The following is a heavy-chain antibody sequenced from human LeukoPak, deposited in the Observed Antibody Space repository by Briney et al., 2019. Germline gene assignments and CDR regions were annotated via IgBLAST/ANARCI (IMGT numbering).Heavy chain of an antibody. V-gene: IGHV1-69*13. Sequence: GASVKVSCKASGGTISRYAISWVRQAPGQGLEWMGGIIPIFGTANYAQKFQGRVTITADESTGTAYMELSSLRSEDTAVYYCAREPRPYYDSSGYYYVGYFQHWGQGTLVTVSS. D-gene: IGHD3-22*01. CDR3: AREPRPYYDSSGYYYVGYFQH. CDR2: IIPIFGTA. CDR1: GGTISRYA. J-gene: IGHJ1*01.